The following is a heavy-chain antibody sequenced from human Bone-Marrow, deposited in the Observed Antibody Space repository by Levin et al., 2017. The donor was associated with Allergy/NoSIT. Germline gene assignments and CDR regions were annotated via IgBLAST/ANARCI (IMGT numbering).Heavy chain of an antibody. CDR2: IDAYGTT. CDR1: GGSVTGYF. Sequence: PSETLSLHCSVSGGSVTGYFWSWIRQPAGKGLEWLGRIDAYGTTIYNPALTSRVTMSVDRSKNHFSLRLTSVTAADSGVYFCAGDDYDNFAGTTFDMWGRGTMVTVSS. J-gene: IGHJ3*02. CDR3: AGDDYDNFAGTTFDM. V-gene: IGHV4-4*07. D-gene: IGHD4-11*01.